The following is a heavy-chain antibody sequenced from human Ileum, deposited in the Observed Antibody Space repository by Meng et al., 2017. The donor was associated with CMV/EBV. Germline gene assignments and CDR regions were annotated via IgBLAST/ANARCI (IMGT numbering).Heavy chain of an antibody. CDR2: ISSSSGDR. CDR1: GFSLLSYS. D-gene: IGHD2-2*01. Sequence: GESLKISCAASGFSLLSYSMNWVRQAPGKGLEWVSFISSSSGDRYYADSVKGRFTISRDDATNSLYLQMNSLGAEDTAVYYCGRTSRDCTRTSSCYYYGMDVWGQGTTVTVSS. V-gene: IGHV3-21*01. J-gene: IGHJ6*02. CDR3: GRTSRDCTRTSSCYYYGMDV.